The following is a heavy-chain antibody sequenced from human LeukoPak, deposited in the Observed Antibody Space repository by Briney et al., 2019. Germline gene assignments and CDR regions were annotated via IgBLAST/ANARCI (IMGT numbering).Heavy chain of an antibody. CDR2: MNPNSGNT. CDR3: ARGGSSGWYFLYYYCYGMDV. V-gene: IGHV1-8*01. J-gene: IGHJ6*02. CDR1: GYTFTSYD. D-gene: IGHD6-19*01. Sequence: ASVKVSCKASGYTFTSYDINWVRQATGQGLEWMGWMNPNSGNTGYAQKFQGRVTMTRNTSISTAYMELSSLRSEDTAVYYCARGGSSGWYFLYYYCYGMDVWGQGTTVTVSS.